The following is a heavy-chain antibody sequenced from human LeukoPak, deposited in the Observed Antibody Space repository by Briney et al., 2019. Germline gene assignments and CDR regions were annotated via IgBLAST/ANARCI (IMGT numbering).Heavy chain of an antibody. CDR1: GYTLTELS. Sequence: ASVKVSCKVSGYTLTELSMHWVRQAPGKGLEWMGGFDPEDGETIYAQKFQGRVTMTEDTSTDTAYMELSSLRSEDTAVYYCATGVLWVRGVIPAGDYWGQGTLVTVSS. V-gene: IGHV1-24*01. J-gene: IGHJ4*02. CDR3: ATGVLWVRGVIPAGDY. D-gene: IGHD3-10*01. CDR2: FDPEDGET.